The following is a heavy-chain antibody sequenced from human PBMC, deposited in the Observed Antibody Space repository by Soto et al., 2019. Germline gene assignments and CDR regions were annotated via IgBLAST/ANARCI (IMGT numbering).Heavy chain of an antibody. CDR3: AREFYYYDSSGYFPYGMDV. V-gene: IGHV4-31*03. J-gene: IGHJ6*02. CDR1: GGSISSGGYY. D-gene: IGHD3-22*01. Sequence: PSETLSLTCTVSGGSISSGGYYWSWIRQHPGKGLEWIGYIYYSGSTYYNPSLKSRVTISVDTSKNQFSLKLSSVTAADTAVYYCAREFYYYDSSGYFPYGMDVWGQGTTVTVSS. CDR2: IYYSGST.